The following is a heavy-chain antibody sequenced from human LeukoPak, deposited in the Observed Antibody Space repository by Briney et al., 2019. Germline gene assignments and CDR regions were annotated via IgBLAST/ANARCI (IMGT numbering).Heavy chain of an antibody. CDR1: GGSISSSSYY. J-gene: IGHJ4*02. Sequence: KSSETLSLTCTVSGGSISSSSYYWGWIRQPPGKGLEWIGSIYYSGSTYYNPSLKSRVTISVDTSKNQFSLKLSSVTAADTAVYYCASWWYCSSTSCYTIDYWGQGTLVTVSS. CDR2: IYYSGST. D-gene: IGHD2-2*02. V-gene: IGHV4-39*01. CDR3: ASWWYCSSTSCYTIDY.